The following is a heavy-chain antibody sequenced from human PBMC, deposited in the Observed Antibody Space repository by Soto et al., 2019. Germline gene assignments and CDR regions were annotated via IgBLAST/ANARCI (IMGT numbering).Heavy chain of an antibody. Sequence: QVQLRESGPGLVKPSQTLSLTCSVSGASVAGGSYYWSWVRQPPGKGLEWIGYIPSRGRPFYNPSLTSRGTISADTSMHQLSLQLTSVTAADTAVYYCARDTYSGYDFGLWGQGTLVTVSS. CDR1: GASVAGGSYY. CDR3: ARDTYSGYDFGL. V-gene: IGHV4-30-4*01. D-gene: IGHD5-12*01. J-gene: IGHJ5*02. CDR2: IPSRGRP.